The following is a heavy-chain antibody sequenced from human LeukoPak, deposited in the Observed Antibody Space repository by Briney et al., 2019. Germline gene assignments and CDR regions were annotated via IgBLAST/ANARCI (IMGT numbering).Heavy chain of an antibody. CDR1: GYTFTSYG. J-gene: IGHJ4*02. D-gene: IGHD3-10*01. CDR3: ARGSRYGSGSYYNNFDC. CDR2: ISAYNGNT. Sequence: ASVKVSCKASGYTFTSYGISWVRQAPGQGLEWMGWISAYNGNTNYAQKLQGRVTMTTDTSTSTAYMELRSLRSDDTAVYYCARGSRYGSGSYYNNFDCWGQGTLVTVSS. V-gene: IGHV1-18*04.